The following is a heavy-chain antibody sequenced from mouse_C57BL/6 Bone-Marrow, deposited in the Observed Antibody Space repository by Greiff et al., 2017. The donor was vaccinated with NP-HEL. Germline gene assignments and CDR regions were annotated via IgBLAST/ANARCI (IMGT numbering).Heavy chain of an antibody. J-gene: IGHJ4*01. Sequence: QVQLQQPGAELVKPGASVKLSCKASGYTFTSYWMQWVKQRPGQGLEWIGEIDPSDSYTNYNQKFKGKATLTVATSSSTAYMQLSSLTSEDSAVYYCARSWVITTVVAHYAMDYWGQGTSVTVSS. CDR3: ARSWVITTVVAHYAMDY. D-gene: IGHD1-1*01. CDR2: IDPSDSYT. CDR1: GYTFTSYW. V-gene: IGHV1-50*01.